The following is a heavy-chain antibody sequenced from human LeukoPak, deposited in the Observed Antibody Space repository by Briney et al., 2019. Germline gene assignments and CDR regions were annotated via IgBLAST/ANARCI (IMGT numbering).Heavy chain of an antibody. V-gene: IGHV4-4*02. CDR1: GGSISSSNW. CDR3: AREYNYESSVYNHADFFNL. CDR2: IYHSGST. D-gene: IGHD3-22*01. J-gene: IGHJ3*01. Sequence: SETLSLTCAVSGGSISSSNWWSWVRQPPGKGLEWIGEIYHSGSTNYNPSLKSRVTISVDKSKNQFSLKLSSVTAADTAVYYCAREYNYESSVYNHADFFNLGAQGKMV.